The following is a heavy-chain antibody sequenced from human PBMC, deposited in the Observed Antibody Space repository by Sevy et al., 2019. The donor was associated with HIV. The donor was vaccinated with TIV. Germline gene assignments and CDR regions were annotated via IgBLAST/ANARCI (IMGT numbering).Heavy chain of an antibody. CDR3: ARTPVIMITSGGVIALRQFDF. Sequence: SETLSLTCTVSGGSISGYYWSWIRQPPGKGLEWIGYIYYSGSTNYNPSLENRVTMSVDTSKNQFSLKMSSVTAADTAVYYCARTPVIMITSGGVIALRQFDFWGQGTLVTVSS. D-gene: IGHD3-16*02. CDR1: GGSISGYY. J-gene: IGHJ4*02. V-gene: IGHV4-59*01. CDR2: IYYSGST.